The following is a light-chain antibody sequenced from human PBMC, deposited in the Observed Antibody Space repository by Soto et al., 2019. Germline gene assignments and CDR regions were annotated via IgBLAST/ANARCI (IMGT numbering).Light chain of an antibody. V-gene: IGLV2-14*03. Sequence: QSALTQPASVSGSPGQSITISCTGTSSDVGGYNYVFWYQHPPGKAPKLMIYDVTNRPSGVSNRFSGSKSGNTASLTISGLQAVDEADYYCSSYTSSSTNAFGTGTKVTVL. J-gene: IGLJ1*01. CDR3: SSYTSSSTNA. CDR2: DVT. CDR1: SSDVGGYNY.